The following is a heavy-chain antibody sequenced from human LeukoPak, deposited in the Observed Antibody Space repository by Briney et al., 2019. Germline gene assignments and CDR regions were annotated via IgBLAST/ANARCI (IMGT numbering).Heavy chain of an antibody. J-gene: IGHJ3*02. CDR2: ISYSGNT. CDR1: GGSISSSSYF. D-gene: IGHD2-15*01. V-gene: IGHV4-39*01. CDR3: ARHYCSSGSCPDAFDI. Sequence: SETLSLTCIVSGGSISSSSYFWGWIRQPPGRGLEWIGSISYSGNTCYNLSLKSRVTITVDTSTNQLSLKMSSVTAADTAVYYCARHYCSSGSCPDAFDIWGQGTMVTVSS.